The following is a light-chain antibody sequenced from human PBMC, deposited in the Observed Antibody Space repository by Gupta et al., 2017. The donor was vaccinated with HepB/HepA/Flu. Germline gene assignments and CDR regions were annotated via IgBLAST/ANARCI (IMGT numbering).Light chain of an antibody. CDR3: QQDDSLPRT. CDR1: QSVRNSY. CDR2: GAS. Sequence: EIVFTQSPGTLSLSPGERATVSCRASQSVRNSYLAWYQQKPGQAPRLLIYGASSRATGIPDRFSGSGSGTDFTLTISRMEPEDFALYYCQQDDSLPRTFGQGTKVEIK. V-gene: IGKV3-20*01. J-gene: IGKJ1*01.